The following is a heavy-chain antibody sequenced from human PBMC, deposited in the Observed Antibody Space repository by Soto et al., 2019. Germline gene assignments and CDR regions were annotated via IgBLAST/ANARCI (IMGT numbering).Heavy chain of an antibody. D-gene: IGHD4-17*01. Sequence: QVQLQESGPGLVTPSQTLSLTCTVSGGSISSGNYYWSWIRQHPGKGLEWIGYIYYSGSPSSNPPLKSRVTISVDTSKNQSSLKLSSVTYADTAVYYCARDSATVTTSTFDYWGQGTLVTVSS. V-gene: IGHV4-31*03. CDR2: IYYSGSP. CDR3: ARDSATVTTSTFDY. CDR1: GGSISSGNYY. J-gene: IGHJ4*02.